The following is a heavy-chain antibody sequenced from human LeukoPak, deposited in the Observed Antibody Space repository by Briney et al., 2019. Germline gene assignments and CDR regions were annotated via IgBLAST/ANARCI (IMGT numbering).Heavy chain of an antibody. J-gene: IGHJ6*02. V-gene: IGHV3-7*01. CDR3: ARDANYYDSSGYYAYYYYGMDV. CDR1: GFTFSSYW. CDR2: IKQDGSEK. Sequence: GGSLRLSCAASGFTFSSYWMSWVRQAPGKGLEGVANIKQDGSEKFYVDSVKGRFTISRDNAKNSLYLQMNSLRAEDTAVYYCARDANYYDSSGYYAYYYYGMDVWGQGTTFTVSS. D-gene: IGHD3-22*01.